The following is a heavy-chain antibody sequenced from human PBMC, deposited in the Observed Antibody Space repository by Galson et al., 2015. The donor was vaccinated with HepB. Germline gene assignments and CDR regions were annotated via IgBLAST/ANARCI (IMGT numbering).Heavy chain of an antibody. J-gene: IGHJ6*03. Sequence: SVKVSCKASGGTFSSYAISWVRQAPGQGLEWMGGIIPIFGTANYAQKFQGRVTITADESTSTAYMELSSLRSEDTAVYYCARPRAHDSSGYYPQALHYMDVWGKGTTVTVSS. CDR2: IIPIFGTA. CDR3: ARPRAHDSSGYYPQALHYMDV. D-gene: IGHD3-22*01. CDR1: GGTFSSYA. V-gene: IGHV1-69*13.